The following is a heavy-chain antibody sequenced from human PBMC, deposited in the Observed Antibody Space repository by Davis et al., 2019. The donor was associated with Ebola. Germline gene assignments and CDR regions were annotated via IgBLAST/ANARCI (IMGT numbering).Heavy chain of an antibody. CDR1: GRTFSSYA. Sequence: SVKVSCTASGRTFSSYAISWVRQAPGQGLEWMGGIIPIFGTANYAQKFQGRVTITADKSTSTAYMELSSLRSEDTAVYYCARANEQWLSGLDVKAPNWYFDLWGRGTLVTVSS. D-gene: IGHD6-19*01. CDR2: IIPIFGTA. J-gene: IGHJ2*01. V-gene: IGHV1-69*06. CDR3: ARANEQWLSGLDVKAPNWYFDL.